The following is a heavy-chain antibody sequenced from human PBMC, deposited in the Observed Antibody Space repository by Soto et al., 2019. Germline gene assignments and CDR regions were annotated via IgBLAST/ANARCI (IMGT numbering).Heavy chain of an antibody. J-gene: IGHJ6*02. CDR1: GITFSSYG. CDR2: ISSDGSDK. V-gene: IGHV3-30*18. D-gene: IGHD2-15*01. Sequence: QVQLVESGGGVVQPGRSLRLSCAASGITFSSYGMHWVRQAPGKGLEWVAVISSDGSDKYYADSVKGRFTISRDNSKNTLYLQMNSLRAEDTAVYYGAKDRGSGGGFYYSGMDVWGQGTTVNVSS. CDR3: AKDRGSGGGFYYSGMDV.